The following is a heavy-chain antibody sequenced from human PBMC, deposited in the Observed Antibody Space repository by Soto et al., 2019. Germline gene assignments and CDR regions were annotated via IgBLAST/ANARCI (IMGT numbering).Heavy chain of an antibody. D-gene: IGHD2-21*02. J-gene: IGHJ4*02. CDR3: ARWAVVTHNFDY. V-gene: IGHV4-31*03. Sequence: QVQLQESGPGLVKPSQTLSLTCTVSGGSISSGGYYWSWIRQHPGKGLEWIGYIYYSGSTYYNPSLKRRVTISVDTSKNQFSLKLSSVTAADTAVYYCARWAVVTHNFDYWGQGTLVTVSS. CDR1: GGSISSGGYY. CDR2: IYYSGST.